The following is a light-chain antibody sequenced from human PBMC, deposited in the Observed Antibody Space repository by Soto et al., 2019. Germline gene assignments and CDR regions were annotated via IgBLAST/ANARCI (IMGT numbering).Light chain of an antibody. J-gene: IGKJ2*01. CDR2: GAS. CDR1: QSVSTN. Sequence: EIVMTQSPATLSVSPRERATLSCRASQSVSTNLGWYQQRPGQAPRLLNYGASTRATGIPARFSGSGSGTEFTLTISSLQSEDFALYYCQQYDYWYTFGQGTKLEIK. CDR3: QQYDYWYT. V-gene: IGKV3-15*01.